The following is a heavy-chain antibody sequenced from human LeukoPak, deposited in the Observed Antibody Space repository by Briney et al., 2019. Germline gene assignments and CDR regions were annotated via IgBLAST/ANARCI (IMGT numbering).Heavy chain of an antibody. CDR1: GGSISSGSYY. CDR3: AGKPYYDFWSGYNY. CDR2: IYTSGST. D-gene: IGHD3-3*01. Sequence: SETLSLTCTVSGGSISSGSYYWSWIRQLAGKGLEWIGRIYTSGSTNYNPSLKSRVSMSVDTSKNQFSLKLSSVTAADTAVYYCAGKPYYDFWSGYNYWGQGTLVTVSS. J-gene: IGHJ4*02. V-gene: IGHV4-61*02.